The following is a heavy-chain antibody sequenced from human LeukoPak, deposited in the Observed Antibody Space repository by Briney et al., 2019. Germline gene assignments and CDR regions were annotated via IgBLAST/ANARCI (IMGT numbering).Heavy chain of an antibody. CDR2: IYSGGST. V-gene: IGHV3-66*01. CDR3: ARDLGYDSSGYYPNWFDP. J-gene: IGHJ5*02. D-gene: IGHD3-22*01. CDR1: GFTVSTNY. Sequence: GGSLRLSCVASGFTVSTNYMNWVRQAPGKGLEWVSVIYSGGSTDYADSVKGRFTISRDNAKNTLFLQMNSLRPEDTAVYYCARDLGYDSSGYYPNWFDPWGQGTLVTVSS.